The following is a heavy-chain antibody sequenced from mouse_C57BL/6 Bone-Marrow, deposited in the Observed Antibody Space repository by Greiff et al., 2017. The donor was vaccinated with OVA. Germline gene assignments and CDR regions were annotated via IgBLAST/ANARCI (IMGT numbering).Heavy chain of an antibody. Sequence: RVESGDGLVKPGGSLKLSCAASGFTFSSYAMSWVRQTPEKRLEWVAYISSGGDYIYYADTVKGRFTISRDNARNTLYLQMSSLKSEDTAMYYCTRLLDAMDSWGQGTSVTVSS. J-gene: IGHJ4*01. D-gene: IGHD2-1*01. V-gene: IGHV5-9-1*02. CDR1: GFTFSSYA. CDR3: TRLLDAMDS. CDR2: ISSGGDYI.